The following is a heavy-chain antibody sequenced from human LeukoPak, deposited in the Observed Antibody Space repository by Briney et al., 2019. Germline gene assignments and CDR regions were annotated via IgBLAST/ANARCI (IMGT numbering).Heavy chain of an antibody. V-gene: IGHV3-23*01. CDR3: ATQNFDY. Sequence: PGGSLRLSCAASGFTLTNYAMSWVRQAPGEGLEWVSTITGSGDGTYYADSVKGRFTISRDSYKNTLYLQMNSLRVEDTAVYYCATQNFDYWGQGTLVTVSS. CDR1: GFTLTNYA. CDR2: ITGSGDGT. J-gene: IGHJ4*02.